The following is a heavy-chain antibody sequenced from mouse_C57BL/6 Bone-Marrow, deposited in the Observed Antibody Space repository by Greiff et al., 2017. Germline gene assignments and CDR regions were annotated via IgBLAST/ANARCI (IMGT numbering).Heavy chain of an antibody. J-gene: IGHJ3*01. CDR2: IDPENGDT. Sequence: VQLQQSGAELVRPGASVKLSCTASGFNIKDDYMHWVKQRPEQGLEWIGWIDPENGDTEYASKFQGKATITADTSSNTAYLQLSSLTSEDTAVYYCTTGGLRRAWFAYWGQGTLVTVSA. V-gene: IGHV14-4*01. CDR3: TTGGLRRAWFAY. D-gene: IGHD2-4*01. CDR1: GFNIKDDY.